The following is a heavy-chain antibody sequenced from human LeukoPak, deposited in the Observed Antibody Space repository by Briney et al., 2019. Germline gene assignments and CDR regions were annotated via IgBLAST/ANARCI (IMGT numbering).Heavy chain of an antibody. J-gene: IGHJ4*02. CDR3: ARSTGPIDY. Sequence: SQTLSLTCAISGDSFSSNRAAWNWIRQSPSRGLEWLGRTYYRSKWYTYYAASVKSRIAINRDTSKNQFSLQLNSVTPEDTAVYYCARSTGPIDYWGQGTLVTVSS. D-gene: IGHD1-1*01. CDR1: GDSFSSNRAA. V-gene: IGHV6-1*01. CDR2: TYYRSKWYT.